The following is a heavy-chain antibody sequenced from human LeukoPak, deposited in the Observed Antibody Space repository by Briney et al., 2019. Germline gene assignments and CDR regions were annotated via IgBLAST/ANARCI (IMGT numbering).Heavy chain of an antibody. CDR3: ARGMYEDMVRGVIITYYFDY. CDR2: IIPIFGTA. V-gene: IGHV1-69*06. Sequence: SVKVSCKASGGTFSSYAISWVRQAPGQGLEWMGGIIPIFGTANYAQKFQGRVTITADKSTSTAYMELSSLRSEDTAVYYCARGMYEDMVRGVIITYYFDYRGQGTLVTVSS. CDR1: GGTFSSYA. J-gene: IGHJ4*02. D-gene: IGHD3-10*01.